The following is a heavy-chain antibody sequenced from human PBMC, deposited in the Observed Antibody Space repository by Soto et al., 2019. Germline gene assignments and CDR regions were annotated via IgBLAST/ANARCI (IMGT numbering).Heavy chain of an antibody. CDR2: ISGSGVST. J-gene: IGHJ5*02. CDR1: GFTFSSYA. V-gene: IGHV3-23*01. Sequence: GGSLRLSCAASGFTFSSYAMSWVRQAPGKGLEWVSTISGSGVSTYYADSVKGRFTISRDNSKNTLYVQMNSLRAEDTAVYYCAKDSNYGSGNYRCFDPWGQGTLVTVSS. D-gene: IGHD3-10*01. CDR3: AKDSNYGSGNYRCFDP.